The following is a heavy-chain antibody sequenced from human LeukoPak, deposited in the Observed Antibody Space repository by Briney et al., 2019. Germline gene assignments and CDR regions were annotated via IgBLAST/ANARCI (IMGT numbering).Heavy chain of an antibody. J-gene: IGHJ3*02. CDR2: ISYDGSNK. Sequence: GGSLRLSCAASGFTFSSYAMHWVRQAPGKGLEWVAVISYDGSNKYYADSVKGRFTISRDNSKNTLYLQMNSLRAEDTAVYYCARAPRYYDAFDIWGQGTMVTVSS. V-gene: IGHV3-30*04. CDR3: ARAPRYYDAFDI. CDR1: GFTFSSYA. D-gene: IGHD3-9*01.